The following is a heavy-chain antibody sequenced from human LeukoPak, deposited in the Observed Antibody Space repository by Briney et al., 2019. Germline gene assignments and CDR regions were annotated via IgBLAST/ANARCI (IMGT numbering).Heavy chain of an antibody. J-gene: IGHJ4*02. Sequence: PGGSLRLSCAASGFTLSRYWMSWVHQAPGKGLEWVANIKHDGSEKYYVDSVKGRFTISRDNAKNSLYLQMNSLRGEDTAVYYCARDRDYYNYFEYWGQGTLVTVSS. CDR1: GFTLSRYW. CDR3: ARDRDYYNYFEY. V-gene: IGHV3-7*04. CDR2: IKHDGSEK. D-gene: IGHD3-10*01.